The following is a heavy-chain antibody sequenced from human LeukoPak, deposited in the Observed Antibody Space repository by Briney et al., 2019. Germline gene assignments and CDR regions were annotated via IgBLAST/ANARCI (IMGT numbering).Heavy chain of an antibody. CDR1: GFTFSNYA. Sequence: GGSLRLSCAASGFTFSNYAMRWVRQAPGKELEWVSGINVSGGSTFYADSVRGRFTISRDNSKNTLYLQMNSLRAEDTAVYYCAKDQYCTRTSCYVRYWGQATLVTVSS. D-gene: IGHD2-2*01. CDR2: INVSGGST. CDR3: AKDQYCTRTSCYVRY. V-gene: IGHV3-23*01. J-gene: IGHJ4*02.